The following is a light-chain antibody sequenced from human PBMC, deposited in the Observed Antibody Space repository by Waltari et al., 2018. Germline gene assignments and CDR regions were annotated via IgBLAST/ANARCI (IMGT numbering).Light chain of an antibody. CDR2: EGS. J-gene: IGLJ3*02. V-gene: IGLV2-23*01. CDR1: SSDVGSYNL. CDR3: CSYAGSDTWV. Sequence: QSALTQPASVSGSPGQSITIPCTGTSSDVGSYNLVSWYQQHPGKAPKLLIYEGSKRPSGFSNRFSVSKSGNTASLTISGLQAEDEADYYCCSYAGSDTWVFGGGTKLTVL.